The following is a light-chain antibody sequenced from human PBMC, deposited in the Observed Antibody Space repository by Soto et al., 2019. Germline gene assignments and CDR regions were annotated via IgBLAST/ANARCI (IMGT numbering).Light chain of an antibody. J-gene: IGKJ4*01. CDR3: QKYNSAART. Sequence: DVQMTQAPSSLSASVGDRVNITCRASQGISNYLAWYQQKPGKVPKLLIYAAYILQSGVPSRFSGSGSGTDFTRTIRSLQPEDVATYYCQKYNSAARTFGGGTKGEIK. CDR2: AAY. V-gene: IGKV1-27*01. CDR1: QGISNY.